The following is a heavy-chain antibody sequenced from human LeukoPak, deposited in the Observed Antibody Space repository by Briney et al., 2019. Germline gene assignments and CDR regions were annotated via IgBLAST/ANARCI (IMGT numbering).Heavy chain of an antibody. D-gene: IGHD6-19*01. Sequence: ASVKVSCRASGGTFSSYAISWVRQAPGQGLEWLGGIIPIFGSANYAQKFQGRVTITADKSTSTAYMELSSLRSEDTAVYYCARDNGGWPTGFDPWGQGTLVTVSS. CDR2: IIPIFGSA. CDR3: ARDNGGWPTGFDP. J-gene: IGHJ5*02. V-gene: IGHV1-69*06. CDR1: GGTFSSYA.